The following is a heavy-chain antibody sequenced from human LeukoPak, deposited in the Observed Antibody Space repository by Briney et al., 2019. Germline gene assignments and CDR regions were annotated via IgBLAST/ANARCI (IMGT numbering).Heavy chain of an antibody. J-gene: IGHJ4*02. Sequence: GGSLRLSCAASGFTFSNYGMHWVRQAPGKGLEWVALIWYDGSNKYYADSVKGRFTISRDNSKNTLYLQMNSLRDEDTAVYYCARDSKTRALDYWGQGTLVTVSS. V-gene: IGHV3-33*08. CDR2: IWYDGSNK. CDR3: ARDSKTRALDY. D-gene: IGHD2/OR15-2a*01. CDR1: GFTFSNYG.